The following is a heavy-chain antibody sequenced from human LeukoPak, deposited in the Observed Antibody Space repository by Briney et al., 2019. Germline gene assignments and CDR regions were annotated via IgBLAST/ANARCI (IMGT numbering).Heavy chain of an antibody. CDR3: ARVPFWSGYPGYYYGMDV. D-gene: IGHD3-3*01. CDR1: GGSISSGGYS. Sequence: SQNLSLTCAVSGGSISSGGYSWSWIRQPPGKGLEWIGYIYHSGSTYYNPSLKSRVTISVDRSKNQFSLKLSSVTAADTAVYYCARVPFWSGYPGYYYGMDVWGQGTTVTVSS. V-gene: IGHV4-30-2*01. J-gene: IGHJ6*02. CDR2: IYHSGST.